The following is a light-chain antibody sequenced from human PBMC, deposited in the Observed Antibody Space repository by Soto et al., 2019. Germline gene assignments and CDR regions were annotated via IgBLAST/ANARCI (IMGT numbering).Light chain of an antibody. V-gene: IGLV2-14*03. CDR2: DVS. J-gene: IGLJ1*01. Sequence: QSVLTQPASVSGSPGQSIAISCTGTSSDVGAYDYVSWYQQHPAKAPKLMIYDVSNRPSGVSNRFPGSKSGNTASLTISGLQAEDEADYYCSSYTISSTPLYVFGTGTKVTVL. CDR1: SSDVGAYDY. CDR3: SSYTISSTPLYV.